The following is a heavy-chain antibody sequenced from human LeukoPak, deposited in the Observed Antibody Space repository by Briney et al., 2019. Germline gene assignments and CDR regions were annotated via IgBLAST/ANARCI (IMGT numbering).Heavy chain of an antibody. CDR1: GGSISSYY. CDR2: IYYSGST. CDR3: ARDGIAVAGMDYYYYMDV. V-gene: IGHV4-59*01. D-gene: IGHD6-19*01. J-gene: IGHJ6*03. Sequence: SETLSLTCTVSGGSISSYYWSWIRQPPGKGLEWIGYIYYSGSTNYNPSLKSRVTISVDTSKNQFSLKLSSVTAADTAVYYCARDGIAVAGMDYYYYMDVWGKGTTVTVSS.